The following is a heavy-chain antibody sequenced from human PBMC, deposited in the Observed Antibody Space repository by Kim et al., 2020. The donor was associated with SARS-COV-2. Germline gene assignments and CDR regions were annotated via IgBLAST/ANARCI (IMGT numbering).Heavy chain of an antibody. Sequence: GGSLRLSCAASGFTFGSYSMNWVRQAPGKGLEWVSSISSSSSYIYYADSVKGRFTISRDNAKNSLYLQMNSLRAEDTAVYYCARDTRRVEYYYYGMDVWGQGTTVTVSS. CDR3: ARDTRRVEYYYYGMDV. V-gene: IGHV3-21*01. CDR2: ISSSSSYI. D-gene: IGHD2-15*01. CDR1: GFTFGSYS. J-gene: IGHJ6*02.